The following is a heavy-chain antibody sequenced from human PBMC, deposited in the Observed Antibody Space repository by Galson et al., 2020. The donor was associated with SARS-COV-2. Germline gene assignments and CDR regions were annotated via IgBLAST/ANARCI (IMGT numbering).Heavy chain of an antibody. J-gene: IGHJ6*03. CDR1: GFTFSRYG. V-gene: IGHV3-23*01. Sequence: AGSLRLSCVASGFTFSRYGMSWVRQAPGQGLDWVATTSATTYSAYSVTRRFIISRDDSKNTLYLQMNGLSADDTAVYYCAKDFVRGIGYMDVWGPGTTVTVSS. CDR2: TSATT. D-gene: IGHD3-10*02. CDR3: AKDFVRGIGYMDV.